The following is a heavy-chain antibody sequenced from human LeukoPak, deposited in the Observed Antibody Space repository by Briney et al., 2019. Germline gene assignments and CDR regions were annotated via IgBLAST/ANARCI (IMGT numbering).Heavy chain of an antibody. D-gene: IGHD5-12*01. J-gene: IGHJ4*02. CDR1: GGSISSYY. CDR2: ISYSGTT. Sequence: SETLSLTCTVSGGSISSYYWNWLRQPPGKGREWVGYISYSGTTNYNPSLKSRVTISVDTSKKQFSLKLTSATAADTAVYYCARGDDYKSTLFDYWGQGTLVTVSS. CDR3: ARGDDYKSTLFDY. V-gene: IGHV4-59*01.